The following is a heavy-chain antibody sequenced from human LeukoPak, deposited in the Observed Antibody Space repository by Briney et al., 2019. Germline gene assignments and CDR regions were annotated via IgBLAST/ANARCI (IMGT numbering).Heavy chain of an antibody. Sequence: PSETLSLTCTISGGSVSSEIYYWSWIRQPPGRGLEWIGYIYYSGSTEYNPSLNSRVTISVDTSKNQFSLKLNSLTAADTAVYYCARDTAGSPHWFDPWGQGALVTVSS. V-gene: IGHV4-61*01. CDR1: GGSVSSEIYY. J-gene: IGHJ5*02. CDR3: ARDTAGSPHWFDP. D-gene: IGHD2-8*02. CDR2: IYYSGST.